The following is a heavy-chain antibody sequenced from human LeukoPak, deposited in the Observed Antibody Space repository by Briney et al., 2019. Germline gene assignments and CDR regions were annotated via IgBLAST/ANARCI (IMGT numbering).Heavy chain of an antibody. CDR2: INPSDGST. J-gene: IGHJ3*02. V-gene: IGHV1-46*01. CDR3: ARTGIPSAFDI. Sequence: ASVKVSCKASGYTFTSYYKHWVRLAPGQGLEWMGIINPSDGSTDYAQKFQGRVTMTRDMSTSTVYMELSSLRSEDTAVYYCARTGIPSAFDIWGQGTMVTVSS. D-gene: IGHD6-13*01. CDR1: GYTFTSYY.